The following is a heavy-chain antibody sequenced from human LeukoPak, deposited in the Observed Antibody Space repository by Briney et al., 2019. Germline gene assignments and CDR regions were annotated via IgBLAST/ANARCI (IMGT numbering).Heavy chain of an antibody. D-gene: IGHD3-9*01. J-gene: IGHJ6*02. CDR1: GGSISSSSYY. CDR3: ARGRYRAYYDILTGYQTYYYYGMDV. Sequence: SETLSLTCTVSGGSISSSSYYWGWIRQPPGKGLEWIGSIYYSGSTYYNPSLKSRVTISVDTSKNQFSLKLSSVTAADTAVYYCARGRYRAYYDILTGYQTYYYYGMDVWGQGTTVTVSS. CDR2: IYYSGST. V-gene: IGHV4-39*01.